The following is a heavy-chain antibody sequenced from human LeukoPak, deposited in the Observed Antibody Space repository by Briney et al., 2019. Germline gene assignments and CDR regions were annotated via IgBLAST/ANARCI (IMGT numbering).Heavy chain of an antibody. D-gene: IGHD5-24*01. V-gene: IGHV1-46*01. J-gene: IGHJ3*02. Sequence: ASVKVSCKASGYAFTGYYMHWVRQAPGQGLEWMGIINPSGGSTNYAQNFQARVTMTRDTSTSTVYMELSSLRSEDTAVYYCARVRDGYNDAYDIWGQGTMVTVPS. CDR2: INPSGGST. CDR1: GYAFTGYY. CDR3: ARVRDGYNDAYDI.